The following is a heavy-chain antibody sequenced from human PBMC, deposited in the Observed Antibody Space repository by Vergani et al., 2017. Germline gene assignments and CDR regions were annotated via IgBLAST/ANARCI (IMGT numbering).Heavy chain of an antibody. J-gene: IGHJ4*02. V-gene: IGHV3-30*03. CDR2: ISYDGSKT. Sequence: QVQLVESGGGVVQPGTSLRLSCEASGFKFSQFGMHWVRQGPGKGLEWVAFISYDGSKTQYADSEKGRVTISRDNSKNTLYLQMNSLRAEDTAVYYCARDPRGDRGGSSWYFDYWGQGTLVTVSS. CDR1: GFKFSQFG. CDR3: ARDPRGDRGGSSWYFDY. D-gene: IGHD6-13*01.